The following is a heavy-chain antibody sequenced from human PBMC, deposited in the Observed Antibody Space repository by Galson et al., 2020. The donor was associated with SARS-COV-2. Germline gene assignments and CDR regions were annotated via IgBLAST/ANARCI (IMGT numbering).Heavy chain of an antibody. J-gene: IGHJ4*02. V-gene: IGHV3-11*01. Sequence: GESLKISCAASGLSFSDYQMSWIRQAPGKGLEWISHITRDGSLMYYADSVKGRFTISRDNAKSSLYLQMNSLRAEDTAVYYCARAPRVSSGWPIFDNWGQGTLVPVSS. CDR1: GLSFSDYQ. D-gene: IGHD6-19*01. CDR2: ITRDGSLM. CDR3: ARAPRVSSGWPIFDN.